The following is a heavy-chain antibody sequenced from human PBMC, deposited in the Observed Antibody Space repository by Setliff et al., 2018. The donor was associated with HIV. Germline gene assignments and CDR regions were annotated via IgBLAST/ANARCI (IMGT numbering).Heavy chain of an antibody. D-gene: IGHD3-22*01. CDR1: GGSISSGGYY. J-gene: IGHJ5*02. Sequence: SETLSLTCTVSGGSISSGGYYWSWIRQHPGKGLEWIGYIYYSGSTYYNPSLKSRVTISVDTSKNQFSLKLSSVTAADTAVYYCARDMTYYFDSSGSFGWFDPWGQGTLVTVSS. V-gene: IGHV4-31*03. CDR2: IYYSGST. CDR3: ARDMTYYFDSSGSFGWFDP.